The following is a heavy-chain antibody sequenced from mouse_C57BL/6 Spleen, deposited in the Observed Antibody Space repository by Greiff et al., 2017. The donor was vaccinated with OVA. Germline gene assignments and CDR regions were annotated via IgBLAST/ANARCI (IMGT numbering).Heavy chain of an antibody. CDR1: GFTFSDYG. Sequence: EVKLVESGGGLVKPGGSLKLSCAASGFTFSDYGMHWVRQAPEKGLEWVAYISSGSSTIYYADTVKGRFTISRDNAKNTLFLQMTSLRSEDTAMYYCARALDGYDAAYWGQGTLVTVSA. V-gene: IGHV5-17*01. D-gene: IGHD2-2*01. CDR3: ARALDGYDAAY. CDR2: ISSGSSTI. J-gene: IGHJ3*01.